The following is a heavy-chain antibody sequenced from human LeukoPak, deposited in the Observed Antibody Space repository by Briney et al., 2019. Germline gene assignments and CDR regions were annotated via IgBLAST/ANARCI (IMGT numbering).Heavy chain of an antibody. J-gene: IGHJ3*02. CDR2: IIPIFGTA. D-gene: IGHD3-22*01. Sequence: SVKVSCKASGGTFSSYAISWVRQAPGQGLEWMGGIIPIFGTANYAQKFQGRVTITTDESTSTAYMELSSLRSGDTAVYYCARGRITMIVPGAFDIWGQGTMVTVSS. V-gene: IGHV1-69*05. CDR1: GGTFSSYA. CDR3: ARGRITMIVPGAFDI.